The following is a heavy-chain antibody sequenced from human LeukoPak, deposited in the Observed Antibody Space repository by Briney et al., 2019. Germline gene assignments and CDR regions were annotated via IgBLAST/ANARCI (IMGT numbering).Heavy chain of an antibody. CDR3: ARGIRDFRSGYYIPYYYYGMDV. CDR1: GGSISSYY. V-gene: IGHV4-59*01. J-gene: IGHJ6*02. Sequence: PSETLSLTCTVSGGSISSYYWSWIRQPPGKGLEWIGYIYYSGSTNYNPSLKSRVTISVDTSKNQFSLKLSSVTAADTAVYYCARGIRDFRSGYYIPYYYYGMDVWGQGTTVTVSS. D-gene: IGHD3-3*01. CDR2: IYYSGST.